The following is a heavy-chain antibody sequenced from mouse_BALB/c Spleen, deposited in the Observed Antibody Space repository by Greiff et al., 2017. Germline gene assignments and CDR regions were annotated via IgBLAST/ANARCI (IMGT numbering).Heavy chain of an antibody. CDR1: GYTFTDYE. Sequence: QVQLQQSGAELVRPGASVTLSCKASGYTFTDYEMHWVKQTPVHGLEWIGAIDPETGGTAYNQKFKGKATLTADKSSSTAYMELRSLTSEDSAVYYCTKSTVVPDYWGQGTTLTVSS. CDR2: IDPETGGT. J-gene: IGHJ2*01. D-gene: IGHD1-1*01. CDR3: TKSTVVPDY. V-gene: IGHV1-15*01.